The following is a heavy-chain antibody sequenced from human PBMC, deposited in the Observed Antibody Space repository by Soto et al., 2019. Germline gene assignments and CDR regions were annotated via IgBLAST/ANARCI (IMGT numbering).Heavy chain of an antibody. V-gene: IGHV4-59*01. CDR1: GGSIGTYY. D-gene: IGHD6-25*01. CDR3: GGVRWYSCVPDAFDI. Sequence: SETLSLTCTVSGGSIGTYYWNWIRQPPGKGLEWIGYIDYSGSTNYNPSLKSRVTISVDTSKNQFSLKLGSLTAADTAVYYCGGVRWYSCVPDAFDIWGQGTMVTVSS. CDR2: IDYSGST. J-gene: IGHJ3*02.